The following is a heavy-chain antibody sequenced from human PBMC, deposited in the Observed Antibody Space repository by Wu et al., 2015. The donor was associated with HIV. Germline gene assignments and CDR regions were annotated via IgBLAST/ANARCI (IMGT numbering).Heavy chain of an antibody. V-gene: IGHV1-2*02. CDR3: ARVGLYDFWSGFDY. J-gene: IGHJ4*02. CDR1: GYTFTGDY. CDR2: INPNSGAT. D-gene: IGHD3-3*01. Sequence: QVQLVQSGAEVKKPGASMKVSCKASGYTFTGDYIHWVRLAPGQGLEWMGYINPNSGATNYAQRFQGRVTMTRDASINTTYMELSRLRSDDTAVYYCARVGLYDFWSGFDYWGQGTLVTVSS.